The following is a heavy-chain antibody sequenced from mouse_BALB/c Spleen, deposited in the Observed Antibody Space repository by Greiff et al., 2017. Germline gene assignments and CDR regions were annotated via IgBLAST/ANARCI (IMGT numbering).Heavy chain of an antibody. V-gene: IGHV1-63*02. Sequence: VQLQESGAELVRPGTSVKISCKASGYTFTNYWLGWVKQRPGHGLEWIGDIYPGGGYTNYNEKFKGKATLTADTSSSTAYMQLSSLTSEASAVYFFARLGGGYDWYFDVWGAGTTVTVSS. D-gene: IGHD2-2*01. CDR1: GYTFTNYW. CDR3: ARLGGGYDWYFDV. J-gene: IGHJ1*01. CDR2: IYPGGGYT.